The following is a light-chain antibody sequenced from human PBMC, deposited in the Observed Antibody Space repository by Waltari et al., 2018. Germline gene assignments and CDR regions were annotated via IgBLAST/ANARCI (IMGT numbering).Light chain of an antibody. V-gene: IGLV3-19*01. Sequence: SSELTQDPAVSLALGQTVRITCQGVSLRSYYESWYQQKPGQAPVLVIYGKNNRPSGIPDRFSGSSSGNTASLTITGAQAEDEADYYCNSRDSSGNHLGVFGGGTKLTVL. CDR2: GKN. CDR3: NSRDSSGNHLGV. CDR1: SLRSYY. J-gene: IGLJ3*02.